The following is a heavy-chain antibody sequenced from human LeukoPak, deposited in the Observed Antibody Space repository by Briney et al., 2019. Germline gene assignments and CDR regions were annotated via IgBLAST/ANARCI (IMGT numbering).Heavy chain of an antibody. D-gene: IGHD3-16*01. V-gene: IGHV3-23*01. Sequence: PGGSLRLSCAASGFTFSSYAMSWVRQAPGKGLEWVSAISGSGGSTYYADSVEGRFTISRDNSKNTLYLQMNSLRAEDTAVYYCAKDWVYYYGMDVWGQGTTVTVSS. CDR3: AKDWVYYYGMDV. J-gene: IGHJ6*02. CDR1: GFTFSSYA. CDR2: ISGSGGST.